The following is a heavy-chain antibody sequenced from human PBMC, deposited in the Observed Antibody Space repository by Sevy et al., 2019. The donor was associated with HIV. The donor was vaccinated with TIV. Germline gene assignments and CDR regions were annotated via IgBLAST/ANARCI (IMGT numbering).Heavy chain of an antibody. CDR2: IIPILGIA. D-gene: IGHD3-16*01. J-gene: IGHJ6*02. Sequence: ASVKVSCKASGGTFSSYAISWVRQAPGQGLEWMGRIIPILGIANYAQKFQGRVTITADKSTSTAYMELSSLRSEDTAVYYCARAPFWRKSRSGESYYYYGMDVWGQGTTVTVS. CDR3: ARAPFWRKSRSGESYYYYGMDV. V-gene: IGHV1-69*04. CDR1: GGTFSSYA.